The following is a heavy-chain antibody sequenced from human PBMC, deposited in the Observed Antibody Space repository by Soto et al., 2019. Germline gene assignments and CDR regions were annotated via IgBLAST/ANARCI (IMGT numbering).Heavy chain of an antibody. CDR1: GYTFTDYY. CDR3: ARDSGGAIVVIPAAYGMDV. V-gene: IGHV1-2*04. Sequence: QVQLVQSGAEVKKPGASLKVSCKASGYTFTDYYLHWVRQAPGQGLEWMGWINLNSGGTQYAQNFRGWVPMTRDTSISTAYMEVSSLRSDDAAVYYCARDSGGAIVVIPAAYGMDVWGQGTTVTVSS. D-gene: IGHD2-2*01. CDR2: INLNSGGT. J-gene: IGHJ6*02.